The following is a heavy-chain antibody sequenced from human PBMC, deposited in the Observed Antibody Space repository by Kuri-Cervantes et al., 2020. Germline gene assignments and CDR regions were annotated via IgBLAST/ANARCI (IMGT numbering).Heavy chain of an antibody. Sequence: ASVKVSCKASGYTFTGYYMHWVRQAPGQGLEWMGIINPSGGSTSYAQKFQGRVTMTRDTSTSTVYMELSSLRSEDTAVYYCARDSRGGSHVPYELDYWGQGTLVTVSS. J-gene: IGHJ4*02. CDR1: GYTFTGYY. D-gene: IGHD1-26*01. CDR2: INPSGGST. V-gene: IGHV1-46*01. CDR3: ARDSRGGSHVPYELDY.